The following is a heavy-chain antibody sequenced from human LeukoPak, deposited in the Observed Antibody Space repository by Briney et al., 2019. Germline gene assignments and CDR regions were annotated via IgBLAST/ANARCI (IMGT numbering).Heavy chain of an antibody. Sequence: PGGSLRLSCAASGFTFSSHWMSWVRQGPGKGLQWVASINQDGSVKHYVDSVRGRFTISRDNADNSLYLQMSSLRAEDTAVYYCARLVGMVTTYDLWGHGTMVCVSS. D-gene: IGHD1-26*01. CDR3: ARLVGMVTTYDL. V-gene: IGHV3-7*04. CDR2: INQDGSVK. J-gene: IGHJ3*01. CDR1: GFTFSSHW.